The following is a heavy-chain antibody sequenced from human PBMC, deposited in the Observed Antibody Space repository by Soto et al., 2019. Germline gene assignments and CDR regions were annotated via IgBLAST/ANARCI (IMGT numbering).Heavy chain of an antibody. J-gene: IGHJ3*02. CDR3: ARDCISTSCYEMNAFDI. Sequence: ASVKVSCKASGYTFTSYDINWVRQATGQGLEWMGWMNPNSGNTGYAQKFQGRVTMTRNTSISTAYMELSSLRSEDTAVYYCARDCISTSCYEMNAFDIWGQGTMVTVS. D-gene: IGHD2-2*01. CDR2: MNPNSGNT. V-gene: IGHV1-8*01. CDR1: GYTFTSYD.